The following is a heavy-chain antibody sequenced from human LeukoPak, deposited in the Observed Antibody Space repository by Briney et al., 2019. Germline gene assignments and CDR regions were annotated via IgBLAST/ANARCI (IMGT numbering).Heavy chain of an antibody. Sequence: ASVRVPCKASGHTFTSYYMHWVRQAPGQGLEWMGIINPSGGSTSYAQKFQGRVTMTRDMSTSTDYMELSSLRSEDTAVYYCARDNSVEDTAWWFDPWGQGTLVTVSS. J-gene: IGHJ5*02. D-gene: IGHD4-23*01. V-gene: IGHV1-46*01. CDR1: GHTFTSYY. CDR2: INPSGGST. CDR3: ARDNSVEDTAWWFDP.